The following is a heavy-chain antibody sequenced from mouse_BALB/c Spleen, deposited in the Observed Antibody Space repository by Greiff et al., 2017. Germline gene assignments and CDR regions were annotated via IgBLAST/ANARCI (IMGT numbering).Heavy chain of an antibody. V-gene: IGHV5-17*02. CDR3: ARGGGYYFDY. Sequence: DVMLVESGGGLVQPGGSRKLSCAASGFTFSSFGMHWVRQAPEKGLEWVAYISSGSSTIYYADTVKGRITISRYNPKNTLFLQMTSLSSEDTAMYYCARGGGYYFDYWGQGTTLTVSS. D-gene: IGHD1-1*02. CDR1: GFTFSSFG. CDR2: ISSGSSTI. J-gene: IGHJ2*01.